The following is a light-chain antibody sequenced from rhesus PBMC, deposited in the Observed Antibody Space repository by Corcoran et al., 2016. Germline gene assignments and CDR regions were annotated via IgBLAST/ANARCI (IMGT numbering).Light chain of an antibody. Sequence: DIQMTQSPSSLSASVGDKVTITCQASQSISSWLAWYQQKPGNVPKPRIYTASSLETGVPSRFCGRGSGTDFPITISSRPPEDFATYYCQQYNSAPPTFGQGTNVEIK. CDR1: QSISSW. CDR2: TAS. V-gene: IGKV1-16*01. CDR3: QQYNSAPPT. J-gene: IGKJ1*01.